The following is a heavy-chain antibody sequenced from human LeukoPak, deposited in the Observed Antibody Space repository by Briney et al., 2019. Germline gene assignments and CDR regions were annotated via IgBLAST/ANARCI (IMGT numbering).Heavy chain of an antibody. CDR1: GFTLSPYW. D-gene: IGHD6-13*01. CDR3: ARPTIAAAGNFEY. J-gene: IGHJ4*02. V-gene: IGHV3-11*03. CDR2: ISSFSNFR. Sequence: GGSLRLSCSASGFTLSPYWMHWVRQSPGKGLEWVSHISSFSNFRSYADSVKGRFTISRDNAKNSLYLQVNSLRAEDTAVYYCARPTIAAAGNFEYRGQGTLVTVSS.